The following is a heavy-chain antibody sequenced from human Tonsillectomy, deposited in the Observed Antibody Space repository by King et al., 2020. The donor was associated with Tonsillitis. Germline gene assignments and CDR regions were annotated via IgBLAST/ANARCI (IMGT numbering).Heavy chain of an antibody. D-gene: IGHD6-19*01. V-gene: IGHV1-46*01. CDR2: INPSGGST. J-gene: IGHJ6*02. CDR3: GRDGGNGWSREGMDV. Sequence: VQLVESGTEVRKPGASVKVSCKASGYTLTEYYMHWVRQAPGVGLEWMGTINPSGGSTKYAPKFQGRVTMTRDTSTNKVYMELNSLRSEDTAVYYCGRDGGNGWSREGMDVWGQGATVTVSS. CDR1: GYTLTEYY.